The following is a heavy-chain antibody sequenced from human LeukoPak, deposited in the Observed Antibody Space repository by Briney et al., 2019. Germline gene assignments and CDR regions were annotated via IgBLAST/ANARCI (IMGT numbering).Heavy chain of an antibody. CDR1: GFTFSSYS. CDR2: ISSSSSTI. D-gene: IGHD6-19*01. Sequence: HPGGSLRLSCAASGFTFSSYSMNWVRQAPGKGLEWVSYISSSSSTIYYADSVKGRFTISRDNAKNSLYLQMNSLRAEDTAVYYCARDREQWLVRGWFDPWGQGTLVTVSS. J-gene: IGHJ5*02. V-gene: IGHV3-48*04. CDR3: ARDREQWLVRGWFDP.